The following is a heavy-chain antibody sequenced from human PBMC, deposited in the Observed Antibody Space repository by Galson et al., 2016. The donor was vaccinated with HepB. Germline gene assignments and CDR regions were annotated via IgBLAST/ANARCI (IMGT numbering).Heavy chain of an antibody. CDR3: ATWGFTLGVDR. Sequence: SLRLSCAASGFTFNNYAINWVRQAPGKGLEWVAVISSDGSNKYYVDSVKGRFTISRDNSKNTLYLQMNSLRTEDTAMYYCATWGFTLGVDRWGEGILVTVSS. J-gene: IGHJ5*02. CDR1: GFTFNNYA. V-gene: IGHV3-30*03. CDR2: ISSDGSNK. D-gene: IGHD3-16*01.